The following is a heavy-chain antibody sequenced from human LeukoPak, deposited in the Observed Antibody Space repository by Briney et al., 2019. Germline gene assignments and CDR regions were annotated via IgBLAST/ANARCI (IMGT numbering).Heavy chain of an antibody. D-gene: IGHD3-22*01. CDR3: SRSAYYDGSGNYYDY. J-gene: IGHJ4*02. V-gene: IGHV3-74*01. CDR1: GFTFSSYW. Sequence: GGSLRLSCAASGFTFSSYWMHWVRQAPGKGLVWVSRISDGGSTTTYADSVKGRFTISRDNAKNTLYLQMNGLRAEDTAVYYCSRSAYYDGSGNYYDYWGQGTLVTVST. CDR2: ISDGGSTT.